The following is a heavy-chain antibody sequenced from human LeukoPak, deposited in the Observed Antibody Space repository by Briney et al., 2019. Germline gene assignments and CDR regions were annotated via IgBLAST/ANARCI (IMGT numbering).Heavy chain of an antibody. CDR1: GGSISSYY. Sequence: SETLSLTCTVSGGSISSYYWNWIRQPPGKGLEWIGYIYYSGSTNYNPSLKSRVTISVDTSKNQFSLKLSSVTAADTAVYYCARDLNYCGSGRYYIDAFDIWGQGTMVTVSS. CDR2: IYYSGST. D-gene: IGHD3-10*01. J-gene: IGHJ3*02. V-gene: IGHV4-59*01. CDR3: ARDLNYCGSGRYYIDAFDI.